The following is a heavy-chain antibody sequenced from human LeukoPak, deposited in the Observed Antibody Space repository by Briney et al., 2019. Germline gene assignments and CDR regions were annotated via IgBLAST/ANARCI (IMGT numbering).Heavy chain of an antibody. CDR1: GYTFTSYG. CDR3: AREALGYCSGGSCHSDYYYYYYMDV. V-gene: IGHV1-18*01. CDR2: ISAYNGNT. Sequence: ASVKVSCKASGYTFTSYGISWVRQAPGQGLEWMGWISAYNGNTNYAQKLQGRVTMTTDTSTSTAYMELRSLRSDVTAVYYCAREALGYCSGGSCHSDYYYYYYMDVWGKGTTVTVSS. J-gene: IGHJ6*03. D-gene: IGHD2-15*01.